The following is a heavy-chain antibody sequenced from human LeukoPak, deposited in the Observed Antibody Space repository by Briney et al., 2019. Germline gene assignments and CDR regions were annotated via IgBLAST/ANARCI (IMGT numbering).Heavy chain of an antibody. CDR2: ISYDGSNT. D-gene: IGHD2-21*02. Sequence: GGSLRLSCAASGFPFSSYAMHWIRQAPDRGLEWVAVISYDGSNTYFADSVKGRFTISRDNAKNSLYLQMNSLRAEDTAVYYCARDFMVVTGGKEYYFDYWGQGTLVTVSS. V-gene: IGHV3-30-3*01. CDR3: ARDFMVVTGGKEYYFDY. J-gene: IGHJ4*02. CDR1: GFPFSSYA.